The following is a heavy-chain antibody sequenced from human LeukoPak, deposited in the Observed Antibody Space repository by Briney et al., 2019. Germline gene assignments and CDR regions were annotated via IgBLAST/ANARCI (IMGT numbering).Heavy chain of an antibody. J-gene: IGHJ3*02. CDR1: GFTFSSYA. Sequence: GGSLRLSCAASGFTFSSYAMHWVRQAPGLGLEWMGIIRPIGDSTTYAQKFQGRVTMTRDMSTSTVYMELSSLRSEDTAVYYCARDVPYCGGDCHDAFDIWGQGTMVTVSS. D-gene: IGHD2-21*02. V-gene: IGHV1-46*01. CDR2: IRPIGDST. CDR3: ARDVPYCGGDCHDAFDI.